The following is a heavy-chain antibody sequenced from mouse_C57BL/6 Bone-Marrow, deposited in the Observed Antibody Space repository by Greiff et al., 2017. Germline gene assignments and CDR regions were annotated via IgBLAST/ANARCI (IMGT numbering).Heavy chain of an antibody. D-gene: IGHD2-2*01. V-gene: IGHV1-76*01. J-gene: IGHJ2*01. CDR3: ARLVTTGGDYLDY. Sequence: VKLMESGAELVRPGASVKLSCKASGYTFTDYYINWVKQRPGQGLEWIARIYPGSGNTYYNEKFKGKATLTAEKSSSTAYMQLSSLTSEDSAVYFCARLVTTGGDYLDYWGQGTTLTVSS. CDR1: GYTFTDYY. CDR2: IYPGSGNT.